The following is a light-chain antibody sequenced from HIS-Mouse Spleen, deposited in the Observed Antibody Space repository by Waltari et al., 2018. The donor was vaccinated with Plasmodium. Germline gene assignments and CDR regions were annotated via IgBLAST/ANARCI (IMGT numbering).Light chain of an antibody. V-gene: IGLV2-11*01. CDR3: CSYAGSYTWV. CDR2: DVS. Sequence: QSALTQPRSVSGSPGQSVNISCTGTSSDVGGYNYVSWYQHHPCKAPKLMNYDVSKRPSGVPDRFSGSKSGNTASLTISGLQAEDEADYYCCSYAGSYTWVFGGGTKLTVL. J-gene: IGLJ2*01. CDR1: SSDVGGYNY.